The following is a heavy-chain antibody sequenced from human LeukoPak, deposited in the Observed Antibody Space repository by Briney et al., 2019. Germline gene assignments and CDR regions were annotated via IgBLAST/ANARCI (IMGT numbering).Heavy chain of an antibody. Sequence: GESLKISCKGSGYSFTTYWVGWVRQMPGKGLEWMAIIYPGDSDTRYSPSFQGQVTISADKSISTAYLQWSSLKASDTAMYYCARQYYGDNSGFDYWGQGTPVTVSS. D-gene: IGHD4-23*01. CDR1: GYSFTTYW. CDR2: IYPGDSDT. J-gene: IGHJ4*02. V-gene: IGHV5-51*01. CDR3: ARQYYGDNSGFDY.